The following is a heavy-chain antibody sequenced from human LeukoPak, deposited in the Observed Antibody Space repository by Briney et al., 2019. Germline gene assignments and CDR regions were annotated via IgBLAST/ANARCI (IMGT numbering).Heavy chain of an antibody. CDR3: ARTVKDWVPAAPYYYYYMDV. CDR2: IYYSGST. D-gene: IGHD2-2*01. CDR1: GGSISSYY. Sequence: SETLSLTCTVPGGSISSYYWSWIRQPPGKGLEWIGYIYYSGSTNYNPSLKSRVTISVDTSKNQFSLKLSSVTAADTAVYYCARTVKDWVPAAPYYYYYMDVWGKGTTVTVSS. J-gene: IGHJ6*03. V-gene: IGHV4-59*01.